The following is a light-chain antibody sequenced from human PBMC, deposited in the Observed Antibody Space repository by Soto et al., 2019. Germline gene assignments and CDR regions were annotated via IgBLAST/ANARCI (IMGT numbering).Light chain of an antibody. V-gene: IGKV1-8*01. CDR3: QQLNSYPFT. J-gene: IGKJ4*01. CDR2: AAS. CDR1: QGISSY. Sequence: AIRMTQSPSSLSASTGDRVTITCRASQGISSYLAWYQQKPGKAPKLLIYAASTLQSGVPSRFSGSGSGTDFTLTISCLQPEDFATYYCQQLNSYPFTFGGGTKVDIK.